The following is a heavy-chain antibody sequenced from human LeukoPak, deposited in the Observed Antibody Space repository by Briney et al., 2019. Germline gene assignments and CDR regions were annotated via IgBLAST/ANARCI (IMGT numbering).Heavy chain of an antibody. J-gene: IGHJ4*02. CDR1: GYTFTSYD. Sequence: GASVTVSCKASGYTFTSYDINWVRQAPGQGLEWMGWMNPNSGNTGYAQKFQGRVTMTRNTSISTAYMELSSLRSEDTAVYYCARGLRYFDWLLGDYWGRGTLVTVSS. CDR3: ARGLRYFDWLLGDY. V-gene: IGHV1-8*01. D-gene: IGHD3-9*01. CDR2: MNPNSGNT.